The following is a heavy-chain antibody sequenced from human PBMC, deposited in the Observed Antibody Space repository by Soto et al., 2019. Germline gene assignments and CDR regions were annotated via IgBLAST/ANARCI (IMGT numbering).Heavy chain of an antibody. CDR3: AKEFQWELHAFDI. Sequence: QVQLVESGGGVVQLGRSLRLSCAASGFTFSTYGMHWVRQAPGKGLEWVAVMGNDGITTFYADSVKGRFTISRDNSKNTLFLQMNSLRADDTAVYYCAKEFQWELHAFDIWGQGTMVTVSS. J-gene: IGHJ3*02. CDR1: GFTFSTYG. CDR2: MGNDGITT. D-gene: IGHD1-26*01. V-gene: IGHV3-30*18.